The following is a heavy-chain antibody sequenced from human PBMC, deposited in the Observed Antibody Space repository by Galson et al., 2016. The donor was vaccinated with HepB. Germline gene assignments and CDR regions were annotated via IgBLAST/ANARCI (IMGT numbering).Heavy chain of an antibody. D-gene: IGHD2-2*01. V-gene: IGHV2-5*01. Sequence: PALVKPTQTLTLTCTFSGFSLTTPGVGVGWIRQPPGKALEWLAFIYWNDDERYSPSLKSRLSITKDTSKNQVVLTMTNIDPVDTATYYCTRAVPAAPVNGAFDVWGQGTLVTVSS. J-gene: IGHJ4*02. CDR3: TRAVPAAPVNGAFDV. CDR2: IYWNDDE. CDR1: GFSLTTPGVG.